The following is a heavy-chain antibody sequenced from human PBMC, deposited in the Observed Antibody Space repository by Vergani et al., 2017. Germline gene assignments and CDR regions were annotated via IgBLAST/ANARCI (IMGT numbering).Heavy chain of an antibody. J-gene: IGHJ3*02. CDR3: ARGKTVNDAFDI. D-gene: IGHD4-11*01. CDR1: GYTFTDYY. CDR2: INPDSGNT. Sequence: QVQLVQSGAEVKKPGASVKVSCKASGYTFTDYYMHWARQAPGQGLEWMGWINPDSGNTNYAQKFQGRVTMTRDTSISTAYMELSRLRSDDTAVYYCARGKTVNDAFDIWGQGTMVTVSS. V-gene: IGHV1-2*02.